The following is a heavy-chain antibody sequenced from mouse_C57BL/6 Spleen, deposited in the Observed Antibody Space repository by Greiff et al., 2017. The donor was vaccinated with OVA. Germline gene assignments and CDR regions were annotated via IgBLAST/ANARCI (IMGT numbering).Heavy chain of an antibody. CDR1: GFTFTDYY. D-gene: IGHD1-1*01. CDR2: IRNKANGYTT. V-gene: IGHV7-3*02. Sequence: EVMLVESGGGLVQPGGSLRLSCATSGFTFTDYYMSWVRQPPGKALEWLGFIRNKANGYTTEYSASVKGRFTISRDNSQSILYLQMNTLRAEDSATYYCARDYYADYWGQGTTLTVSS. J-gene: IGHJ2*01. CDR3: ARDYYADY.